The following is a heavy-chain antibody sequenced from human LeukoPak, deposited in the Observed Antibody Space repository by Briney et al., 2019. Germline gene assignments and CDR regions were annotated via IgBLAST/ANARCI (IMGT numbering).Heavy chain of an antibody. D-gene: IGHD3-3*01. Sequence: ASVKVSCKASGYAFTSYGISWVRQAPGQGLEWMGWISAYNGNTNYAQKLQGRVTMTTDTSTSTAYMELRSLRSDDTAVYYCARGIRPDFWSGYLSWGQGTLVTVSS. V-gene: IGHV1-18*01. CDR2: ISAYNGNT. CDR1: GYAFTSYG. CDR3: ARGIRPDFWSGYLS. J-gene: IGHJ4*02.